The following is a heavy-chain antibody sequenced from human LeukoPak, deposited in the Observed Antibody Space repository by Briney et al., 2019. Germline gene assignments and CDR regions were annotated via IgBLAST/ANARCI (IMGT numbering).Heavy chain of an antibody. CDR1: GGSISSYY. CDR3: ARGPDSSGYLFDY. CDR2: IYYSGST. D-gene: IGHD3-22*01. V-gene: IGHV4-59*01. Sequence: SETLSLTCSVSGGSISSYYWSWIRQPPGKGLEWIGYIYYSGSTNHNPSLKSRVTISVDTSKTQFSLKLSSVTAADTAVYYCARGPDSSGYLFDYWGQGTLATVSS. J-gene: IGHJ4*02.